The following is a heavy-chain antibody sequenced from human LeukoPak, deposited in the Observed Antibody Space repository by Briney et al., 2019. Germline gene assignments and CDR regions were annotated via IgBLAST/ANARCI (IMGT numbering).Heavy chain of an antibody. CDR2: VYYTGRT. V-gene: IGHV4-59*12. CDR1: GGSLTGYY. J-gene: IGHJ4*02. Sequence: PSETLSLTCTVSGGSLTGYYWSWIRQPPGKGLEWIAYVYYTGRTLYNPSLESRVTISVDTSKTQISLKLTSVTAADTAVYYCARDLRYSNSWLQPWGQGTLVTVSS. D-gene: IGHD6-13*01. CDR3: ARDLRYSNSWLQP.